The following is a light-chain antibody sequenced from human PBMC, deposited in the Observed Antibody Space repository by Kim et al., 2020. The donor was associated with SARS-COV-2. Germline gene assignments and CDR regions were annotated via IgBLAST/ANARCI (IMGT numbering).Light chain of an antibody. CDR1: SLRSYY. CDR3: NSRDSSGNHWV. J-gene: IGLJ3*02. Sequence: ALGRTIRITCQGASLRSYYASWYQQKPGQAPVLVIYSKNNRPSGVPDRFSGSSSGNTASLTITGAQAEDEADYYCNSRDSSGNHWVFGGGTQLTAL. CDR2: SKN. V-gene: IGLV3-19*01.